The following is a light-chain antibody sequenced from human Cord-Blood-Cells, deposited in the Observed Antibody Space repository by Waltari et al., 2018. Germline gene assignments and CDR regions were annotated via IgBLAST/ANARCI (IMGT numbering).Light chain of an antibody. V-gene: IGKV3-20*01. Sequence: EIVLTQSPGTLSLSPGERATLSCRASQSVSSSYLAWYQQKPGQAPRLLIYGASSRAPCIPNKFSGSWSGTDFTLTISRLEPEDFAVYYCQQYGSSPRTFGQGTKVEIK. CDR3: QQYGSSPRT. CDR2: GAS. CDR1: QSVSSSY. J-gene: IGKJ1*01.